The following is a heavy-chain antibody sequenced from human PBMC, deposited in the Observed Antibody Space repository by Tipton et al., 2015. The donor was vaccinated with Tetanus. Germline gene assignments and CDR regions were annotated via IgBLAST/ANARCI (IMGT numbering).Heavy chain of an antibody. V-gene: IGHV5-51*01. Sequence: VQLVQSGADVKKPGESLKISCQISGYNFSHYSIGWVRQMPGKGLEWIGNIYYYTMRTSNIPSLSSRVTISVDTSKNEFSLSLTSVTAADSAVYYCARGLPREPFYFDYWGQGMQVAVSS. D-gene: IGHD1-26*01. CDR1: GYNFSHYS. J-gene: IGHJ4*02. CDR2: IYYYTMRT. CDR3: ARGLPREPFYFDY.